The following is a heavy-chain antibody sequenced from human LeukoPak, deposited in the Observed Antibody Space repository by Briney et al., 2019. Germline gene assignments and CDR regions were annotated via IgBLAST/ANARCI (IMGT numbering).Heavy chain of an antibody. CDR3: AKAYYYGSGSDLGFDP. CDR1: GFTFSSYG. CDR2: IRYDGSNK. J-gene: IGHJ5*02. D-gene: IGHD3-10*01. V-gene: IGHV3-30*02. Sequence: SGGSLRLSCAASGFTFSSYGMHWVRQAPGKGLEWVAFIRYDGSNKYYADSVKGRFTISRDNSKNTLYLQMNSLRAEDTAVYYCAKAYYYGSGSDLGFDPWGQGTLVTVSS.